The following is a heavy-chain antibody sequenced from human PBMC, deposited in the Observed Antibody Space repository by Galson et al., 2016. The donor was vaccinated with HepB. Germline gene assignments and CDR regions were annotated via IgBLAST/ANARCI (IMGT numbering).Heavy chain of an antibody. CDR1: GFTFSSYS. D-gene: IGHD2-8*01. V-gene: IGHV3-21*01. CDR2: ISSGSGYI. Sequence: SLRLSCAASGFTFSSYSFNWIRQAPGKGLEWVSSISSGSGYIYYVESVRGRFTISRDNAEKSLYLQMNSLRAEDTAVYYCARLGYCTPGTCWEVGGGAFDMWGQGTRVTVSS. CDR3: ARLGYCTPGTCWEVGGGAFDM. J-gene: IGHJ3*02.